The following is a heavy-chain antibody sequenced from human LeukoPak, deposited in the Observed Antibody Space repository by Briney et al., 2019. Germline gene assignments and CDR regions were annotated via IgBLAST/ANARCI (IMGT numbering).Heavy chain of an antibody. Sequence: TGGSLRLSCAASGFTFDDYAMHWVRQAPGKGLEWVSGISWNSGSIGYADSVKGRFTISRDNAKNSLYLQMNSLRAEDMALYYCAKDISSGGYCSSTSCYYFDYWGQGTLVTVSS. V-gene: IGHV3-9*03. D-gene: IGHD2-2*01. J-gene: IGHJ4*02. CDR1: GFTFDDYA. CDR2: ISWNSGSI. CDR3: AKDISSGGYCSSTSCYYFDY.